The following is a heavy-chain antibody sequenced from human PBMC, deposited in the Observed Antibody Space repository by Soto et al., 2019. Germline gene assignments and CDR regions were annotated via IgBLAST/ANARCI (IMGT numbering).Heavy chain of an antibody. CDR2: IYHSGST. V-gene: IGHV4-38-2*02. CDR3: AREKLIFGVVEYYYYYYGMDV. J-gene: IGHJ6*02. D-gene: IGHD3-3*01. CDR1: GYSISSGYY. Sequence: PSETLSLTCAVSGYSISSGYYWGWIRQPPGKGLEWIGSIYHSGSTYYNPSLKSRVTISVDTSKNQFSLKLSSVTAADTAVYYCAREKLIFGVVEYYYYYYGMDVWGQGTTVTVSS.